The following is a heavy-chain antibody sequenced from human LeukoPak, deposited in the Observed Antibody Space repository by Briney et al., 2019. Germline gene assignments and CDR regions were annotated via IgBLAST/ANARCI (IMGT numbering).Heavy chain of an antibody. CDR1: GGSISSGGYS. CDR2: IYYSGST. Sequence: RASETLSLTCAVSGGSISSGGYSWSWIRQPPGKGLEWIGYIYYSGSTYYNPSLKSRVTISVDTSKNQFSLKLSSVTAADTAVYYCARYIAVAGVYYYYYYMDVWGKGTTVTVSS. J-gene: IGHJ6*03. CDR3: ARYIAVAGVYYYYYYMDV. D-gene: IGHD6-19*01. V-gene: IGHV4-30-4*07.